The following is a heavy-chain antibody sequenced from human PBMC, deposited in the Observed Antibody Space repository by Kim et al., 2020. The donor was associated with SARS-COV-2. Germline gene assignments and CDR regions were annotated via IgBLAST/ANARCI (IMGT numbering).Heavy chain of an antibody. CDR1: GFTFSSYG. Sequence: GGSLRLSCAVSGFTFSSYGMHWVRQAPGKGLEWVAVISYDGSNKYYADSVKGRFTISRDNSKNTLYLQMNSLRAEDTAVYYCAKDHRYYDFWSGYLNPAYYYYYYMDVWGKGTTVTVSS. CDR2: ISYDGSNK. J-gene: IGHJ6*03. CDR3: AKDHRYYDFWSGYLNPAYYYYYYMDV. D-gene: IGHD3-3*01. V-gene: IGHV3-30*18.